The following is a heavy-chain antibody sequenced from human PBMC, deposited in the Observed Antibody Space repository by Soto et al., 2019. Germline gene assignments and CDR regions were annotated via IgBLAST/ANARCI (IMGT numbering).Heavy chain of an antibody. V-gene: IGHV3-23*01. J-gene: IGHJ3*02. CDR1: GFTFSSYA. Sequence: GGSLRLSCAASGFTFSSYAMSWVRQAPGKGLEWVSAISGSGGSTYYADSVKGRFTISRDNSKNTRYLQMNSLRAEDTAVYYCAKKGSDSSSWYNRWDESNHDAFDIWGQGTMVTVSS. D-gene: IGHD6-13*01. CDR3: AKKGSDSSSWYNRWDESNHDAFDI. CDR2: ISGSGGST.